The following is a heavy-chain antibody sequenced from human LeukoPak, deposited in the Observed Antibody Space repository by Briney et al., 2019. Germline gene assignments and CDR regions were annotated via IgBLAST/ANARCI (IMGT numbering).Heavy chain of an antibody. CDR3: ASNSGYDSGYFDY. V-gene: IGHV4-59*12. CDR1: GGSISSYY. Sequence: SETLSLTCTVSGGSISSYYWSWIRQPPGKGLEWIGYIYYSGSTYYNPSLKSRVTISVDTSKNQFSLKLSSVTAADTAVYYCASNSGYDSGYFDYWGQGTLVTVSS. D-gene: IGHD5-12*01. CDR2: IYYSGST. J-gene: IGHJ4*02.